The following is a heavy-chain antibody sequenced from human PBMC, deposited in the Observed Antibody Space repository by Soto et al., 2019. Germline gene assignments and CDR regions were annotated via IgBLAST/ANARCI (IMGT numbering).Heavy chain of an antibody. CDR3: AKDLRAGYKHAYSYYGMDV. CDR2: ISVSGGST. Sequence: GGSLRLSCAAPGFTFSSYAMSWVRQAPGKGLEWFSAISVSGGSTYYADSEKGLFTISRDNSKNTLYLQMNSLRAEDTAVNYCAKDLRAGYKHAYSYYGMDVWGQGTTVTVSS. J-gene: IGHJ6*02. CDR1: GFTFSSYA. V-gene: IGHV3-23*01. D-gene: IGHD5-12*01.